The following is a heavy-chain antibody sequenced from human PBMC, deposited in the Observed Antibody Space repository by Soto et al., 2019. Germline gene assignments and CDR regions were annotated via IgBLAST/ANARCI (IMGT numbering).Heavy chain of an antibody. V-gene: IGHV3-74*01. CDR2: IHNDGSTT. Sequence: EVQLVESGGGLVQPGGSVRLSCAASGFTFSSYWMHWVRQAPGKGLMWVSRIHNDGSTTRYADSVKGRFTISSDNAKNTSYPQMSSLRVEHPAVYYCARDNWTSYWGQGAMVPVTS. D-gene: IGHD1-20*01. CDR1: GFTFSSYW. J-gene: IGHJ4*01. CDR3: ARDNWTSY.